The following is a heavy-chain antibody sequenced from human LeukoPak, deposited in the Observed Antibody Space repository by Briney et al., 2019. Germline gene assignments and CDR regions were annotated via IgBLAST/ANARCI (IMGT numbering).Heavy chain of an antibody. J-gene: IGHJ4*02. CDR1: GFTFSNYW. Sequence: GGSLRLSCAASGFTFSNYWMHWVRQAPGKGLEWVSGISWNSGSIGYADSVKGRFTISRDNAKNSLCLQMNSLRGEDMALYYCAKGYGSGSYHLDYWGQGTLVTVSS. V-gene: IGHV3-9*03. CDR2: ISWNSGSI. CDR3: AKGYGSGSYHLDY. D-gene: IGHD3-10*01.